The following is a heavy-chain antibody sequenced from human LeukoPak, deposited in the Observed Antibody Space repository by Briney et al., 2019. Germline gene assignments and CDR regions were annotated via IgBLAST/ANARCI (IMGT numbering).Heavy chain of an antibody. CDR2: INGSGGST. CDR3: AKERWLVSFDY. D-gene: IGHD6-19*01. CDR1: GFTFSSYA. J-gene: IGHJ4*02. V-gene: IGHV3-23*01. Sequence: PGGSLTLSCAASGFTFSSYAMSWVPQAPGKALEWVSAINGSGGSTYYADSVKGRFTISRDNSKNTLYLQMNSLRAEDTAVYYCAKERWLVSFDYWGQGTLVTVSS.